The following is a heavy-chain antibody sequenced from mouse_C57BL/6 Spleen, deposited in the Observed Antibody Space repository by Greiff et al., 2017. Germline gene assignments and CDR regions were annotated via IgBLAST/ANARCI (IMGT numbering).Heavy chain of an antibody. CDR3: ARQYSNGGSYAMDY. J-gene: IGHJ4*01. Sequence: EVQGVESGGDLVKPGGSLKLSCAASGFTFSSYGMSWVRQTPDKRLEWVATISSGGSYTYYPDSVKGRFTISIDNAKNTLYLQMSSLKSEDTAMYYCARQYSNGGSYAMDYWGQGTSVTVSS. CDR2: ISSGGSYT. CDR1: GFTFSSYG. D-gene: IGHD2-5*01. V-gene: IGHV5-6*01.